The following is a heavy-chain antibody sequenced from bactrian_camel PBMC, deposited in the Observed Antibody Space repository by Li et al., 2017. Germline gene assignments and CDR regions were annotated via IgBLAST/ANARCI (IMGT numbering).Heavy chain of an antibody. V-gene: IGHV3S1*01. D-gene: IGHD6*01. CDR1: GFTFSSLF. CDR2: INRNGNT. Sequence: QLVESGGGLVQPGGSLRLSCAASGFTFSSLFMNWVRQAPGKGLEWVSGINRNGNTFYSGSVKGRFTTSRDNAKNTLYLQMNSLKTEDTAMYYCTKDRGRAVPAGSFDYWAQGTQVTVS. CDR3: TKDRGRAVPAGSFDY. J-gene: IGHJ6*01.